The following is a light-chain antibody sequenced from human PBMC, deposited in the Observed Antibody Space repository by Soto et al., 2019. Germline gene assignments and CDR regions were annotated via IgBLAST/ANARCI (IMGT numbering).Light chain of an antibody. CDR3: SSYAGSNNLV. CDR1: SSDIGGYDY. J-gene: IGLJ3*02. V-gene: IGLV2-8*01. CDR2: EVN. Sequence: QSVLTQPPSASXXPGQSVTISCTGTSSDIGGYDYVSWYQQHPGKAPKLIIYEVNKRPSGVPDRFSGSKSGNTASLIVSGLQAEDEADYYCSSYAGSNNLVFAGGTKLTVL.